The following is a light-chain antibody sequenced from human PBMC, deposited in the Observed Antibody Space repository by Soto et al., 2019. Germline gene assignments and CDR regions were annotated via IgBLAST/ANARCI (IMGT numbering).Light chain of an antibody. CDR2: DVS. CDR3: SSYAGSNVV. V-gene: IGLV2-14*01. Sequence: ALTQPASVSGSPGQSITISCTGTSSDVGGYNYVCWYQQHPGKAPKLVISDVSNRPSGVSDRFSGSKSGNTASLSISGLQAEDEADYYCSSYAGSNVVFGGGTQLTVL. CDR1: SSDVGGYNY. J-gene: IGLJ2*01.